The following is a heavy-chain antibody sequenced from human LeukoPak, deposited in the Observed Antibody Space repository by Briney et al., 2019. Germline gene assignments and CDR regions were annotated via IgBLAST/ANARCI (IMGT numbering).Heavy chain of an antibody. Sequence: GGSLRLSCAASGFTFSSYAIHWVRQAPGKGLEWVAVISFDGSNKYYADSVKGRFTISRDNSKNTPYLQMNSLRAEDTAVYYCARNRDWAFDYWGQGSLVTVSS. CDR2: ISFDGSNK. J-gene: IGHJ4*02. CDR1: GFTFSSYA. V-gene: IGHV3-30*03. CDR3: ARNRDWAFDY. D-gene: IGHD2-21*02.